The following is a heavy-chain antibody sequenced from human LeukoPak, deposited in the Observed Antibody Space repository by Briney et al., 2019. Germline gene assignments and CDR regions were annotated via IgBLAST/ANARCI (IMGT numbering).Heavy chain of an antibody. CDR3: TTATVVWGVSAY. D-gene: IGHD3-10*01. V-gene: IGHV3-15*01. CDR2: IKDRTDGGTT. CDR1: GFSVTNGW. Sequence: PGGSLRLSCSASGFSVTNGWMSWVRQAPGKGLEWVGRIKDRTDGGTTACAAPVKGRFTISREDSKNTVYLEMNSLKTEDTAVYFCTTATVVWGVSAYWGQGTLVTVSS. J-gene: IGHJ4*02.